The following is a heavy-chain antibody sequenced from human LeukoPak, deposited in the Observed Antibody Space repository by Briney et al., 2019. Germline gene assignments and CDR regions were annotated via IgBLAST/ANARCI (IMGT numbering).Heavy chain of an antibody. CDR1: GGSISSYY. D-gene: IGHD2-2*01. V-gene: IGHV4-4*07. J-gene: IGHJ6*02. Sequence: PETPSLTCTVSGGSISSYYWSWIRQPAGKGLEWIGRIYTSGSTNYNPSLKSRVTMSVDTSKNQFSLKLSSVTAADTAVYYCARDIVVVPAASLGYYYGMDVWGQGTRDSLSS. CDR3: ARDIVVVPAASLGYYYGMDV. CDR2: IYTSGST.